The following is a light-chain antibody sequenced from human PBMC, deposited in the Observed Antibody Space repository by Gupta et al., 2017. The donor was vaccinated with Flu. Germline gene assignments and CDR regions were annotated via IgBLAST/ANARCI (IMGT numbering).Light chain of an antibody. CDR3: KQSRRLPWT. Sequence: GTLSLPTSISCTSSQSVFHSVRKTYLDWYQQKPGQAPRLLIDGVSSRFSGVLDRFSGSGSGAHFTLTISRVEAEDFAVYYCKQSRRLPWTIGEGTKVDIK. CDR2: GVS. V-gene: IGKV2-29*03. J-gene: IGKJ1*01. CDR1: QSVFHSVRKTY.